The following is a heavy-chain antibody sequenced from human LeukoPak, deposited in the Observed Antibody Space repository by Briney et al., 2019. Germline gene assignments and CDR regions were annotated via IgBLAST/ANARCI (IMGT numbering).Heavy chain of an antibody. CDR1: GYPISSGYY. J-gene: IGHJ6*04. D-gene: IGHD3-9*01. CDR3: ARAYDILTGYRRDYYGMDV. V-gene: IGHV4-38-2*01. Sequence: SETLSLTCAVSGYPISSGYYWGWIRQPPGKGLEWIGSIYHSGSTYYNPSLKSRVTISVDTSKNQFSLKLSSVTAADTAVYYCARAYDILTGYRRDYYGMDVWGKGTTVTVSS. CDR2: IYHSGST.